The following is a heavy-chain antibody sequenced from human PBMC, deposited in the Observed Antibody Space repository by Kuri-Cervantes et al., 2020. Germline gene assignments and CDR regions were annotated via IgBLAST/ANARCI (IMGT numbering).Heavy chain of an antibody. D-gene: IGHD3-16*01. CDR2: ISYDGSNK. CDR3: ARDRTNDYAWGSYLV. V-gene: IGHV3-30*04. Sequence: SCTASGFTFGDYAMSWFRQAPGKGLEWVAVISYDGSNKYYADSVKGRFTISRDNAKNSLYLQMNSLRAEDTAVYYCARDRTNDYAWGSYLVWGQGTTVTVSS. CDR1: GFTFGDYA. J-gene: IGHJ6*02.